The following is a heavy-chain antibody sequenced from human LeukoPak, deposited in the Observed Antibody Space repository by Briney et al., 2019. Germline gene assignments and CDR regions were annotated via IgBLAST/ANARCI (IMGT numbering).Heavy chain of an antibody. D-gene: IGHD5-24*01. CDR3: AKEGRSLQTY. V-gene: IGHV3-7*03. J-gene: IGHJ4*02. CDR2: IKEDGTET. CDR1: GFMFSSNW. Sequence: GGSLRLSCAASGFMFSSNWMSWVRLAPGKGLEWVANIKEDGTETYYVDSVKGRFTISRDNAKNSLYLQMNSLRAEDTAVYYCAKEGRSLQTYWGQGTLVTVSS.